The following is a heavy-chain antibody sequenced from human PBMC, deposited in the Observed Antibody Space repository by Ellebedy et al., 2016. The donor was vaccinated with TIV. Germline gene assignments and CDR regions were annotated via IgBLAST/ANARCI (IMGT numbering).Heavy chain of an antibody. J-gene: IGHJ4*02. CDR1: GGSISSSSFY. CDR3: ARAAQPNCSGGSCYRIDY. V-gene: IGHV4-61*01. Sequence: MPSETLSLTCTVSGGSISSSSFYWSWIRQPPGKELEWIGYNYDSGSTNHNPSLKSRVTISVDTSKNQFSLKLSSVTAADTAVYYCARAAQPNCSGGSCYRIDYWGQGTLVTVSS. D-gene: IGHD2-15*01. CDR2: NYDSGST.